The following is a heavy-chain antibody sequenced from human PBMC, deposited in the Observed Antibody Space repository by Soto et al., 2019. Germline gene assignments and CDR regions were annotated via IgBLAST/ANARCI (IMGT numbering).Heavy chain of an antibody. Sequence: SETLSLTCTVSGGYISGYFWSWIRQPPGKGLDWIGYIYYSGSTNYNPSLKSRVTISVDTSKNHFSLKLTSVTAADTAVYYCARFASGSRDFDYWGQGTLVTVSS. D-gene: IGHD6-13*01. CDR1: GGYISGYF. V-gene: IGHV4-59*01. CDR3: ARFASGSRDFDY. J-gene: IGHJ4*02. CDR2: IYYSGST.